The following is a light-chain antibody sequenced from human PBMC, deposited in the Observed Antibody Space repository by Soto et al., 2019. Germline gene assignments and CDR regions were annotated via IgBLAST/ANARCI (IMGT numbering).Light chain of an antibody. CDR2: GNF. J-gene: IGLJ2*01. Sequence: QSALTQPPSVSGAPGQRVTISCTGSSSNIGAGYDVHWYQQLPGTAPKLLIYGNFNRPSGVPDRFSVSNSGTSASLAITGLQAEDEADYYCQSYDSSLSGSVFGGGTKVTVL. CDR1: SSNIGAGYD. CDR3: QSYDSSLSGSV. V-gene: IGLV1-40*01.